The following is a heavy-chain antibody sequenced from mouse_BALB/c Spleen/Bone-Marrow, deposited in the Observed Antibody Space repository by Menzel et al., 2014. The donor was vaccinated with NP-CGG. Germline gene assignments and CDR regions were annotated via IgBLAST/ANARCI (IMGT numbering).Heavy chain of an antibody. CDR3: ARVGLRLPYRFDY. CDR1: GYSFTSYW. CDR2: IDPSDSET. D-gene: IGHD1-2*01. V-gene: IGHV1S127*01. Sequence: QVQLQQSGPQVVRPGASVKISCKASGYSFTSYWMHWVKQRPGQGLEWIGMIDPSDSETRLNQKFKDKATLTVDKSSSTAYMQLSSPTSEDSAVYCCARVGLRLPYRFDYRGQGTTLTVSS. J-gene: IGHJ2*01.